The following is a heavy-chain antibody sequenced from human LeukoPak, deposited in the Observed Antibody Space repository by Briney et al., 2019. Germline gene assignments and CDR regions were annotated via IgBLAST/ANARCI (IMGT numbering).Heavy chain of an antibody. V-gene: IGHV4-59*01. CDR3: ARGVYIAAAQYGY. CDR1: GGSISSYY. CDR2: IYYSGTT. J-gene: IGHJ4*02. D-gene: IGHD6-13*01. Sequence: PSETLSLTCTVSGGSISSYYWSWLRQPPGQGREGIGYIYYSGTTNYNPSLKSRVTISVDTSKNQFSLKLSSVTAADTAVYYCARGVYIAAAQYGYWGQGTLVTVSS.